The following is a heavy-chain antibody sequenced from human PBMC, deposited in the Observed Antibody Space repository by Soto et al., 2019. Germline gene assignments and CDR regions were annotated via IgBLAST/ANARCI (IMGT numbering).Heavy chain of an antibody. D-gene: IGHD3-22*01. Sequence: EVQLVESGGGLVQPGGSLRLSCAASGFTFSSYSMNWVRQAQGKGLEWVSYISSSSSTIYYADSVKGRFTISRDNAKNSLYLQMNSRRDEDTAVYYCARDPGSSGYDYYYYGMDVWGQGNTVTVSS. CDR3: ARDPGSSGYDYYYYGMDV. J-gene: IGHJ6*02. CDR2: ISSSSSTI. V-gene: IGHV3-48*02. CDR1: GFTFSSYS.